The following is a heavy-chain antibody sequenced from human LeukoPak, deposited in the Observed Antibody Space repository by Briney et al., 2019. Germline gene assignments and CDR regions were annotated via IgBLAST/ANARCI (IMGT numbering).Heavy chain of an antibody. CDR3: ARGPRFWSGYCPFDY. V-gene: IGHV1-69*05. Sequence: SVKVSSTASGGTFTIYAISWVRQAPGQGLEWMGGIITIFGTANYAQKFQGRVTITTDESTSTAYMELSSLRSEDTAVYYCARGPRFWSGYCPFDYWGQGTLGTVSS. CDR2: IITIFGTA. J-gene: IGHJ4*02. CDR1: GGTFTIYA. D-gene: IGHD3-3*01.